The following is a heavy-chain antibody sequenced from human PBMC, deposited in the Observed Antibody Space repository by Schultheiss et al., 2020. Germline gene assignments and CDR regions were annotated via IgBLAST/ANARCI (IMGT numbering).Heavy chain of an antibody. J-gene: IGHJ4*02. D-gene: IGHD1-26*01. V-gene: IGHV3-33*08. CDR3: ARERGKLSGSLDN. CDR1: GFTFSSYG. CDR2: IWFDGSDT. Sequence: GGSLRLSCAASGFTFSSYGMHWVRQAPGKGLEWVAMIWFDGSDTYYTDSVKGRFTISRDNSKNTLYLQMNSVRAEDTAVYHCARERGKLSGSLDNWGQGTLVNVSS.